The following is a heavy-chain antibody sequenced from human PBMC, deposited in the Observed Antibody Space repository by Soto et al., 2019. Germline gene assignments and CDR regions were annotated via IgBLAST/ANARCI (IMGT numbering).Heavy chain of an antibody. CDR2: FIAMLGTP. D-gene: IGHD5-18*01. Sequence: SVKVSFKASAGTFVSQGIAWVRQAPGQGLEWMGGFIAMLGTPTYAKKVQGRATISADESLTSSYLELRSLRSEDTGVYFCARGAMANFDYWGQGTVVTVSS. V-gene: IGHV1-69*13. CDR3: ARGAMANFDY. CDR1: AGTFVSQG. J-gene: IGHJ4*02.